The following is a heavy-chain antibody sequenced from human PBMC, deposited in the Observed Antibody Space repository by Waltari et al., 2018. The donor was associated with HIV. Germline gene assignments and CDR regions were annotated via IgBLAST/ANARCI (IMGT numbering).Heavy chain of an antibody. D-gene: IGHD3-22*01. J-gene: IGHJ4*02. Sequence: EVQLVESGGGLVQHGGSLRLSCAASEFTFNNYWMTWVRQAPGKGLEWVANIKQDESEKYYVDSLKGRFTISGDNAKNSLFLQMNSLRAEDTAVYYCAREALYDSSGYYFDYWGQGTLVTVSS. CDR2: IKQDESEK. V-gene: IGHV3-7*01. CDR3: AREALYDSSGYYFDY. CDR1: EFTFNNYW.